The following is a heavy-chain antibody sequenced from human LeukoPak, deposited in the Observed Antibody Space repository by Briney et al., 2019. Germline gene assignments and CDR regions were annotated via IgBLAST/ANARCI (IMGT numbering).Heavy chain of an antibody. CDR1: GGSISSGGYY. CDR3: ARDRHSGYDYYFDY. Sequence: SETLSLTCTVSGGSISSGGYYWSWIRQPPGKGLEWIGYIYHSGSTYYNPSLKSRVTISVDRSKNQLSLKLSSVTAADTAVYYCARDRHSGYDYYFDYWGQGTLVTVSS. J-gene: IGHJ4*02. V-gene: IGHV4-30-2*01. CDR2: IYHSGST. D-gene: IGHD5-12*01.